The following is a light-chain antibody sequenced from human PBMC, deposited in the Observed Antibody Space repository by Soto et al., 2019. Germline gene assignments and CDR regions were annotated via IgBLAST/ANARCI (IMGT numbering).Light chain of an antibody. Sequence: DFQMTQSPSSLSASVGDRVTITCRASEGIINDVAWYQQKSGEVPKLLIFAASFLQSGVPARFSGRGSGTDFTLTISSLQPEDVATYYCQKYFGVPWTIGQGTKVEI. CDR3: QKYFGVPWT. CDR2: AAS. CDR1: EGIIND. J-gene: IGKJ1*01. V-gene: IGKV1-27*01.